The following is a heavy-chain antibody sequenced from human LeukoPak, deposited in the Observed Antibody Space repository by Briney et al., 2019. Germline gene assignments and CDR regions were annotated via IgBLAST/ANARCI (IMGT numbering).Heavy chain of an antibody. CDR3: ARELAAAGTGFDY. V-gene: IGHV4-59*01. CDR1: GGSLSSYY. J-gene: IGHJ4*02. CDR2: IYYSGST. D-gene: IGHD6-13*01. Sequence: SETLSLTCTVSGGSLSSYYGSWIRQPPGKGLEWIGYIYYSGSTNYNPSLKSRVTISVDTSKNQFSLKLSSVTAADTAVYYCARELAAAGTGFDYWGQGTLVTVSS.